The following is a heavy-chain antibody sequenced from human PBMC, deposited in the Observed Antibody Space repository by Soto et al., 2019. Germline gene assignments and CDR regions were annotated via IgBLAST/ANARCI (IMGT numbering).Heavy chain of an antibody. D-gene: IGHD1-7*01. V-gene: IGHV3-30-3*01. J-gene: IGHJ6*02. CDR1: GFTFSSYA. Sequence: GGSLRLSCAASGFTFSSYAMHWVRQAPGKGLEWVAVISYDGSNKYYADSVKGRFTISRDNSKKTLYLQMNSLRAEDTAVYYCPRGVNWNYLTDYYYYGMDVWGQGTTVTVSS. CDR3: PRGVNWNYLTDYYYYGMDV. CDR2: ISYDGSNK.